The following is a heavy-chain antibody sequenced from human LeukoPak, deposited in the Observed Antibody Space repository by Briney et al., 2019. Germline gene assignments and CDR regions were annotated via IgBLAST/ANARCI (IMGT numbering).Heavy chain of an antibody. CDR1: GYTFTSYD. D-gene: IGHD3-10*01. CDR3: ARAMVRGVIIPYY. CDR2: MNPNSGNT. V-gene: IGHV1-8*01. Sequence: ASVKVSCEASGYTFTSYDINWVRQATGQGLEWMGWMNPNSGNTGYAQKFQGRVTMTRNTSISTAYMELSSLRSEDTAVYYCARAMVRGVIIPYYWGQGTLVTVSS. J-gene: IGHJ4*02.